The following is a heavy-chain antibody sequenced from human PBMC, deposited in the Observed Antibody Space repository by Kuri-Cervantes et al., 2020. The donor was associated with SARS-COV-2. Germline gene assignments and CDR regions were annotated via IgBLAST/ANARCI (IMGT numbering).Heavy chain of an antibody. D-gene: IGHD6-19*01. CDR1: GFTFSDYY. V-gene: IGHV3-11*05. CDR2: ISSSSSYT. CDR3: ARAPQWVAGDDAFDI. J-gene: IGHJ3*02. Sequence: GESLKISCAASGFTFSDYYMSWIRQAPGKGLEWVSYISSSSSYTNYADSVKGRFTISRDNAKNSLYLQMNSLRAEDTAVYYRARAPQWVAGDDAFDIWGQGTMVTVSS.